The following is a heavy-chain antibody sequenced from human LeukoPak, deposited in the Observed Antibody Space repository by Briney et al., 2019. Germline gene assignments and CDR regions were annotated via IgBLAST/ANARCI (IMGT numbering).Heavy chain of an antibody. Sequence: SETLSLTCSVSGGSISRSRYYWGWIRQPPGKGLEWIGSIYYSGSTYYNPSLKSRVTISVDTSKTQFSLKLSSVTAADTAVYYCARHFDQVLLTPFVSWGERTLVTVSS. V-gene: IGHV4-39*01. D-gene: IGHD2-2*01. CDR3: ARHFDQVLLTPFVS. J-gene: IGHJ4*02. CDR1: GGSISRSRYY. CDR2: IYYSGST.